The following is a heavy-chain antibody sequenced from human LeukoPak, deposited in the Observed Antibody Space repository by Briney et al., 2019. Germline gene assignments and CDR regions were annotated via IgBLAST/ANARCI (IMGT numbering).Heavy chain of an antibody. CDR2: IYYSGST. V-gene: IGHV4-59*01. Sequence: SETLSLTCTVSGGSISSYYWNWIRQPPGKGLEWIGYIYYSGSTNYNPSLKSRVTISVDTSKNQFSLKLSSVTAAVTAVYYCARDRSGYYWFDYWGQGTLVTVSS. CDR3: ARDRSGYYWFDY. J-gene: IGHJ4*02. D-gene: IGHD3-22*01. CDR1: GGSISSYY.